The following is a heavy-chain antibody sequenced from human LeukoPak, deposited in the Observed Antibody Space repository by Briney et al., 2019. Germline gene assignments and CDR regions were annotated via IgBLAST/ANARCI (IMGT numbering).Heavy chain of an antibody. CDR2: IYYSGST. D-gene: IGHD3-16*01. CDR3: ARDRGLGEDY. CDR1: GVTINDYY. Sequence: SETLSLTCTGSGVTINDYYWSWIRQPPGKGLEWIGNIYYSGSTNYNPSLKRRVTISVDTCKNPFSLKLSSVTAAGAAVYYCARDRGLGEDYWGQGTLVTVSS. J-gene: IGHJ4*02. V-gene: IGHV4-59*01.